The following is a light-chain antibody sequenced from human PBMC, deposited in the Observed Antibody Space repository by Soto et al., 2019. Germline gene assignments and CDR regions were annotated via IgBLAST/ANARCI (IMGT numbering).Light chain of an antibody. CDR3: QQYGSSPQYT. CDR2: GAS. CDR1: QSVSSSY. V-gene: IGKV3-20*01. Sequence: PGERVTLSCRASQSVSSSYLAWYQQKPGQAPRLLIYGASSRATGIPDRFSGSGSGTDFTLTISRLEPEDFAVYYCQQYGSSPQYTFGQGTKLEIK. J-gene: IGKJ2*01.